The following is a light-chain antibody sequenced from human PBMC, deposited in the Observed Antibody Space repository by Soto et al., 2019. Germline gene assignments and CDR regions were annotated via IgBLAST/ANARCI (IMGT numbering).Light chain of an antibody. CDR2: GAS. CDR1: QGIGNA. CDR3: LQDINYAWT. V-gene: IGKV1-6*01. J-gene: IGKJ1*01. Sequence: AIQMTQSPSSLTASVGDRVTISCRASQGIGNALGWYQQKPGKPPKVLIYGASNLQSGFPPRFSGSGSGTDFNLAISNLQHEDSATYYCLQDINYAWTFGQGTKVEIK.